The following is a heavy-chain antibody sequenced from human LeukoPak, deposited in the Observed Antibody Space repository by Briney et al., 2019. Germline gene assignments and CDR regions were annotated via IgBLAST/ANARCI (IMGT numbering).Heavy chain of an antibody. CDR3: AREAYYYMDV. CDR2: ISSSGSTI. Sequence: QSGGSLRLSCAASGFTFSSYEMNWVRQAPGKGLEWVSYISSSGSTIYYADSVKGRFTISRDNAKNSLYLQMNSLRAEDTAVYYCAREAYYYMDVWGKGTTVTISS. V-gene: IGHV3-48*03. CDR1: GFTFSSYE. J-gene: IGHJ6*03.